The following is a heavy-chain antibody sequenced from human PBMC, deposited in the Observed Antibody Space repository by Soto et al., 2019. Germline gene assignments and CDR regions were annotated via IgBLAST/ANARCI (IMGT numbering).Heavy chain of an antibody. CDR2: ISYDGSNK. V-gene: IGHV3-30*18. D-gene: IGHD2-2*03. CDR1: GFTFSSYG. J-gene: IGHJ6*02. CDR3: AKSGYCSSTSCYGPYYYGMDV. Sequence: GGSLRLSCAASGFTFSSYGMHWVRQAPGKGLEWVAVISYDGSNKYYADSVKGRFTISRDNSKNTLYLQMNSLRAEDTAVYYCAKSGYCSSTSCYGPYYYGMDVWGQGTTVTVSS.